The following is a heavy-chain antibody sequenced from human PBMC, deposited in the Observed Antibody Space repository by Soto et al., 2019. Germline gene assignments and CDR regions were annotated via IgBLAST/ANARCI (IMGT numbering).Heavy chain of an antibody. CDR2: ISAYNGNT. Sequence: ASVKVSCKASGYTFTGYYMHWVRQAPGQGLEWMGWISAYNGNTNYAQKLQGRVTMTTDTSTSTAYMELRSLRSDDTAVYYCVMEWLLIDYWGQGTLVTVSS. CDR1: GYTFTGYY. D-gene: IGHD3-3*01. J-gene: IGHJ4*02. CDR3: VMEWLLIDY. V-gene: IGHV1-18*04.